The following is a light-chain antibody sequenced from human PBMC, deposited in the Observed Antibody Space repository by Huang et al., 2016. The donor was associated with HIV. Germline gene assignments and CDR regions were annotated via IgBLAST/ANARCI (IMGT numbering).Light chain of an antibody. CDR2: DAS. Sequence: EIVMTQSPATLSVSLGERVTLSCRASETVSSSLAWYQQKSGQAPRLLIYDASTRATGVPARFSGSGSGTEFTLTISSLQSEDFAVYYCQQYNNWPPITFGQGTRLDIK. CDR1: ETVSSS. V-gene: IGKV3-15*01. J-gene: IGKJ5*01. CDR3: QQYNNWPPIT.